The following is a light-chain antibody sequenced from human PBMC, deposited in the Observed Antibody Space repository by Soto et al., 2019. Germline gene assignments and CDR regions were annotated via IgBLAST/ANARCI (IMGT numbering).Light chain of an antibody. CDR2: GAS. CDR3: QQYNNWWT. Sequence: EIVMTQSPATLSVSPGERATLSCRASQSVSNNLAWYQKKPGQAPRLLIDGASTRATGIPARFSGSGSGTEFTLTISSLQSEDFAFYYCQQYNNWWTFGQGTRVEIK. CDR1: QSVSNN. V-gene: IGKV3-15*01. J-gene: IGKJ1*01.